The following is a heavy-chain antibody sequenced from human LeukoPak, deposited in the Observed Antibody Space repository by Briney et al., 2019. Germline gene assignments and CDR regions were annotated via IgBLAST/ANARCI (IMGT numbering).Heavy chain of an antibody. CDR3: ARDYYYYDSSGSTDDTFAI. J-gene: IGHJ3*02. Sequence: ASVKVSCKASGYTFNSYGISWVRQAPGQGLEWMGWISAYDGDTNYAQELQGRVTMTTDTSASIAYMDLRSLRSDDTAMYYRARDYYYYDSSGSTDDTFAIWGQGTMVTVSS. V-gene: IGHV1-18*01. D-gene: IGHD3-22*01. CDR2: ISAYDGDT. CDR1: GYTFNSYG.